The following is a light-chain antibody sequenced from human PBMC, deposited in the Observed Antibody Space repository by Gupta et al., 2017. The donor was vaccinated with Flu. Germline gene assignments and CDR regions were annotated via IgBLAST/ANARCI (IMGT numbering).Light chain of an antibody. CDR3: SSYAGDNNYV. J-gene: IGLJ1*01. Sequence: QSALTQPPSASGSPGQSVTISCTGTTRDVGTYTYVSWYQQHPGKAPKLIIYEIRKRSSGVPARVSGSKSGNTASLTVSGLQAEDEADYYCSSYAGDNNYVFGTGTKVTVL. CDR2: EIR. CDR1: TRDVGTYTY. V-gene: IGLV2-8*01.